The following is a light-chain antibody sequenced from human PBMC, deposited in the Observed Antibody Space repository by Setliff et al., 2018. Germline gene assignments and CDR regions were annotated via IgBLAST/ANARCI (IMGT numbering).Light chain of an antibody. V-gene: IGLV2-8*01. CDR1: SSDVGGYSY. J-gene: IGLJ1*01. Sequence: QSALTQPPSASGSPGQSVAISCTGTSSDVGGYSYVSWYQQHPGKAPKLMIYEVSKRPSGVPDRFSGSKSGNTASLTVSGLQAEDEADYYCSSYAGSNNFPYVFGTGTRSPS. CDR2: EVS. CDR3: SSYAGSNNFPYV.